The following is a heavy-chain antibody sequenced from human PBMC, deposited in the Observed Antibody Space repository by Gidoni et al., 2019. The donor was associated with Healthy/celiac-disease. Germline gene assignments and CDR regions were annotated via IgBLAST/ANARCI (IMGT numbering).Heavy chain of an antibody. D-gene: IGHD2-21*01. J-gene: IGHJ4*02. CDR1: CGSVSSGSYY. V-gene: IGHV4-61*01. CDR2: FYYCGRT. CDR3: AGGSRVRHTFDY. Sequence: QVQLQESGPGLVKPSETLSLTCTVSCGSVSSGSYYWSWIRLPPGKGLEWIGYFYYCGRTNYNPSLKSRVTISVDTSKNQFSLKVSSVTGADTAVYYCAGGSRVRHTFDYWGQGTLVTVSS.